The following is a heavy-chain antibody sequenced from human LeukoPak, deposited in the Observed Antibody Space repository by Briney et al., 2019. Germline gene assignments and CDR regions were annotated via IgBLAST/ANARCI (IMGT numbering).Heavy chain of an antibody. Sequence: GRSLRLSCAASGFTVSSNYMSWVRQAPGKGLEWVSVIYSGGSTYYADSVKGRFTISRDNSKSTLSLQMNSLRAEDTAIYYCATYRQVLLPFESWGQGTLVTVSS. J-gene: IGHJ4*02. V-gene: IGHV3-53*01. CDR2: IYSGGST. D-gene: IGHD2-8*02. CDR1: GFTVSSNY. CDR3: ATYRQVLLPFES.